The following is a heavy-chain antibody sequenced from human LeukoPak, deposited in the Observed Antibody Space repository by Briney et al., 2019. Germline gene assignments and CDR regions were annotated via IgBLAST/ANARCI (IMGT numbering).Heavy chain of an antibody. V-gene: IGHV5-51*01. Sequence: GESLKISCKGSGYSFTSYWIGWVRQMPGKGLEWMGIIYPGDSDTRYSPSFQGQVTISADKSISTAYLQWSSLKASDTAMYYCARQKFHYYDSSGYQTKDAFDIWGQGTMVTVSS. D-gene: IGHD3-22*01. CDR3: ARQKFHYYDSSGYQTKDAFDI. CDR1: GYSFTSYW. J-gene: IGHJ3*02. CDR2: IYPGDSDT.